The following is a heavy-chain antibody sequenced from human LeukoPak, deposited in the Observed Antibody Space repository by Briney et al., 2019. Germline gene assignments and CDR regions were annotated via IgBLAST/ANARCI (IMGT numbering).Heavy chain of an antibody. D-gene: IGHD6-13*01. Sequence: GGSLRLSCAASGFTLSNVWMSWVRQAPGKGLEWVANIKLDGSEKYYVDSVKGRFTISRDNAKNSLYLQMNSLRVEDTAVYYCARDDYSSSDYWGQGTLVTVSS. J-gene: IGHJ4*02. CDR3: ARDDYSSSDY. CDR1: GFTLSNVW. CDR2: IKLDGSEK. V-gene: IGHV3-7*01.